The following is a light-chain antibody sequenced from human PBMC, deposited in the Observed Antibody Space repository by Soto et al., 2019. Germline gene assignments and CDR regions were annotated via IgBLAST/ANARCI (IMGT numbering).Light chain of an antibody. CDR3: QQYGSSPPWT. J-gene: IGKJ1*01. V-gene: IGKV3-20*01. CDR1: QTVSSSH. Sequence: EIGLTQSPGTLSLSPGQGATLSCRASQTVSSSHLAWYQQKPGQAPRLLIYGASSRATGIPDRFSGSWSGTDFTLTISRLEPEDFAVYFCQQYGSSPPWTFGQGTKVEIK. CDR2: GAS.